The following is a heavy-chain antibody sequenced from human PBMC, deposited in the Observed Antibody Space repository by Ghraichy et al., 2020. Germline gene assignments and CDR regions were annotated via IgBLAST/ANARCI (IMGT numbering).Heavy chain of an antibody. CDR1: GGSFSGYY. CDR3: ARVRASSLRAPNWPLDY. V-gene: IGHV4-34*01. CDR2: INHSGST. D-gene: IGHD1-1*01. Sequence: ESLNISCAVYGGSFSGYYWSWIRQPPGKGLEWIGEINHSGSTNYNPSLKSRVTISVDTSKNQFSLKLSSVTAADTAVYYCARVRASSLRAPNWPLDYWGQGTLVTVSS. J-gene: IGHJ4*02.